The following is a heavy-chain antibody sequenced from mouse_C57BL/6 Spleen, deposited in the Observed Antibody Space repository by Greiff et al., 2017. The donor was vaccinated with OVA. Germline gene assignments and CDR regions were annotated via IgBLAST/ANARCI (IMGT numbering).Heavy chain of an antibody. J-gene: IGHJ1*03. V-gene: IGHV1-69*01. D-gene: IGHD1-1*01. CDR1: GYTFTSYW. CDR2: IDPSDSYT. Sequence: QVQLQQPGAELVMPGASVKLSCKASGYTFTSYWMHWVKQRPGQGLEWIGEIDPSDSYTNYNQKFKGKSTLTVDKSSSTAYMQLSSLTSEDSAVYYCARGGLLLRYFDVWGTGTTVTVSS. CDR3: ARGGLLLRYFDV.